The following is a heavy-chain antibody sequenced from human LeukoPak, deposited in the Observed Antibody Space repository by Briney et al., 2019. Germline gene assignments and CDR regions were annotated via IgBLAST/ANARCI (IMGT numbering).Heavy chain of an antibody. J-gene: IGHJ4*02. CDR1: GGSISSGSYY. Sequence: PSETLSLTCTVSGGSISSGSYYWSWIRQPAGKGLEWIGRIYTSGSTNYNPSLKSRVTISVDTSKNQFSLKLSSVTAADTAVYYCARGPTGIAFDYWGQGALVTVSS. CDR3: ARGPTGIAFDY. D-gene: IGHD6-13*01. V-gene: IGHV4-61*02. CDR2: IYTSGST.